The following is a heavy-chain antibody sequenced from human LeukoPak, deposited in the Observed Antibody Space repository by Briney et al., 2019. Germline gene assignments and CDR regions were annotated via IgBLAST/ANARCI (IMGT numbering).Heavy chain of an antibody. V-gene: IGHV3-23*01. Sequence: GGSLRLSCAASGFTFSSYAMSWVRQAPGKGLEWVSAISGSGGSTYYADSVKGRFTISRDNSKNTLYPQMNSLRAEDTAVYYCAKDSSGWLYYFDYWGQGTLVTVSS. CDR2: ISGSGGST. CDR1: GFTFSSYA. J-gene: IGHJ4*02. CDR3: AKDSSGWLYYFDY. D-gene: IGHD6-19*01.